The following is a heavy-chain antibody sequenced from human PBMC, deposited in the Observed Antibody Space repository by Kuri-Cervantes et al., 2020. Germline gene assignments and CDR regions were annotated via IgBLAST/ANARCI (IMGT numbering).Heavy chain of an antibody. Sequence: GGSLRLSCAASGFTFSDHYMDWVRQAPGKGLEWVGRTRNKANSYTTQYAASVKGRFTISRDDSKNSLYLQMNTLKTEDTAVYYCARSPAARAYYMDVWGKGTTVTVSS. CDR3: ARSPAARAYYMDV. CDR2: TRNKANSYTT. V-gene: IGHV3-72*01. J-gene: IGHJ6*03. D-gene: IGHD6-6*01. CDR1: GFTFSDHY.